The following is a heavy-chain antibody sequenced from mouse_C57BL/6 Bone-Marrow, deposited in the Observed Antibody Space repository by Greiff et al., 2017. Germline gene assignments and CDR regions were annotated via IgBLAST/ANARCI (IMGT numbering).Heavy chain of an antibody. CDR3: TRGYGSSLYAMDY. D-gene: IGHD1-1*01. CDR2: ISSGGDYS. J-gene: IGHJ4*01. Sequence: EVQRVESGEGLVKPGGSLKLSCAASGFTFSSYAMSWVRQTPEKRLEWVAYISSGGDYSYYADTVKGRFTISRDNARNTLYLQMSSLKSEDTAMYYCTRGYGSSLYAMDYWGQGTSVTVSS. V-gene: IGHV5-9-1*02. CDR1: GFTFSSYA.